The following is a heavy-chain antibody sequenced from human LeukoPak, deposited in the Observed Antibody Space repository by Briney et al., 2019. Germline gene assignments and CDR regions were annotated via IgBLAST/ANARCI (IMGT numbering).Heavy chain of an antibody. CDR2: IIPLYGTA. V-gene: IGHV1-69*05. CDR3: ARRSRGYLGVDY. D-gene: IGHD3-22*01. Sequence: ASVKVSCMASGGTFSSYAISWVRQAPGQGLEWMGGIIPLYGTANYAQKFQGRHTITTDDSTCTAYMELSSLRSEDTAVYYCARRSRGYLGVDYWGQGTLVTVSS. CDR1: GGTFSSYA. J-gene: IGHJ4*02.